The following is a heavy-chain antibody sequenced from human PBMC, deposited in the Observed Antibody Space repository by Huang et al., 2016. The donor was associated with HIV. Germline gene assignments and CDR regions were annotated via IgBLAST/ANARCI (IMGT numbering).Heavy chain of an antibody. Sequence: QVTLRESGPALVKPTQTLTLTCTFSGFSFSTSGMCVSWIRQPPGKALGWLARIYWDDDKYYRTSLKTPLTISKETSNNQVVLTITNLDPMYTATYYCARTPPGWRYQEGYFDYWGQGTLVTVSS. CDR3: ARTPPGWRYQEGYFDY. V-gene: IGHV2-70*15. CDR1: GFSFSTSGMC. CDR2: IYWDDDK. D-gene: IGHD1-20*01. J-gene: IGHJ4*02.